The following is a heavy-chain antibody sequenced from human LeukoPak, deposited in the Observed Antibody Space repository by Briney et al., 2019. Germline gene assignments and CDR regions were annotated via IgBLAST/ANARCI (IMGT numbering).Heavy chain of an antibody. CDR2: ISYDGSNK. V-gene: IGHV3-30*03. CDR3: ARVPSQEYYYDSSGILPFEDAFDI. D-gene: IGHD3-22*01. CDR1: EFTFSSYG. Sequence: GGSLRLSCAASEFTFSSYGMHWVRQAPGKGLEWVAVISYDGSNKYYADSVRGRFTISRDNSKNTLYLQMNSLRAEDTAVYYCARVPSQEYYYDSSGILPFEDAFDIWGQGTMVTVSS. J-gene: IGHJ3*02.